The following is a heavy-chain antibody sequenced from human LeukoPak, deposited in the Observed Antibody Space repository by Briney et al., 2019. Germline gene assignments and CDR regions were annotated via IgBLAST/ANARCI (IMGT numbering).Heavy chain of an antibody. D-gene: IGHD3-10*01. CDR2: ISGSGGST. CDR1: GFTFSSYA. Sequence: GGSLGLSCAASGFTFSSYAMSWVRQAPGKGLEWVSAISGSGGSTYYADSVKGRFTISRDNSKNTLYLQMNSLRAEDTAVYYCAKGYGSGGTAFDIWGQGTMVTVSS. CDR3: AKGYGSGGTAFDI. J-gene: IGHJ3*02. V-gene: IGHV3-23*01.